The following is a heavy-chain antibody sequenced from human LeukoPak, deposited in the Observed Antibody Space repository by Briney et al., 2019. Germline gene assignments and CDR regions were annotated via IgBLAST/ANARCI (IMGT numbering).Heavy chain of an antibody. CDR1: GFTFSTYA. J-gene: IGHJ4*02. CDR3: AKVGSPLGPPFDY. V-gene: IGHV3-23*01. Sequence: GGSLRLSCAASGFTFSTYAMSWVRQAPGKGLEWVSATSGSGDTTYYADSVKGRFAISRDNSKNTLYLQINSLRAGDTAVYYCAKVGSPLGPPFDYWGQGTLVTVSS. D-gene: IGHD3-3*02. CDR2: TSGSGDTT.